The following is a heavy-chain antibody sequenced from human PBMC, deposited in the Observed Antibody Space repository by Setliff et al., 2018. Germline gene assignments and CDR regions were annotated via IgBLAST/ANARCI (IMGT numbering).Heavy chain of an antibody. CDR1: GVSISSNSYY. CDR2: IQNSGGT. Sequence: SETLSLTCAVSGVSISSNSYYWSWIRQPPGKGLEWIGYIQNSGGTNYNPSLLGRISISVDTSKMQFSLKLASATAADTAVYFCATNVVGGRGGGSWGQGTLVTVSS. V-gene: IGHV4-30-2*05. D-gene: IGHD3-10*01. J-gene: IGHJ1*01. CDR3: ATNVVGGRGGGS.